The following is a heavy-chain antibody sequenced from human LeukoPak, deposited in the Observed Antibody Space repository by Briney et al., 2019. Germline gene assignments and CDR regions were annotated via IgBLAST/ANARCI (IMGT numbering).Heavy chain of an antibody. CDR1: GFTFSSYA. V-gene: IGHV3-23*01. J-gene: IGHJ4*02. Sequence: GGSLRLSCATSGFTFSSYAMSWARQAPGKGLEWVSGISGSGASTYYEDSVKGRFTISRDNSKNTLYPQMNSLRVEDTAVYYCAKQRSEVPVAAANYWGQGSLVTVSS. D-gene: IGHD2-2*01. CDR2: ISGSGAST. CDR3: AKQRSEVPVAAANY.